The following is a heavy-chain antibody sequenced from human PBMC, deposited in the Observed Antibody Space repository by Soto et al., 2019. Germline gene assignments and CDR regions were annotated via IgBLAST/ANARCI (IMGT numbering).Heavy chain of an antibody. V-gene: IGHV3-30-3*01. CDR1: GFTFSSYA. D-gene: IGHD2-15*01. J-gene: IGHJ4*02. CDR3: ARVHKLVVAAFDY. Sequence: QVQLVESGGGVVQPGRSLRLSCAASGFTFSSYAMHWVRQAPGKGLEWVAVISYDGSNKYYADSVKGRFTISRDNAKNTLYLQMNSRRAEDTDVYYCARVHKLVVAAFDYWCQGTLVTVSS. CDR2: ISYDGSNK.